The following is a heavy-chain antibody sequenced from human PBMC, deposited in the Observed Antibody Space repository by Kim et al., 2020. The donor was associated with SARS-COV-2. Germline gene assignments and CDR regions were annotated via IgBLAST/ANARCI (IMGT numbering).Heavy chain of an antibody. CDR3: ARDLQLERGYY. Sequence: KYYAASVKGRITTSRDNSKNTLYLQMNSLRAEDTAVYYCARDLQLERGYYWGQGTLVTVSS. V-gene: IGHV3-30*01. CDR2: K. D-gene: IGHD6-13*01. J-gene: IGHJ4*02.